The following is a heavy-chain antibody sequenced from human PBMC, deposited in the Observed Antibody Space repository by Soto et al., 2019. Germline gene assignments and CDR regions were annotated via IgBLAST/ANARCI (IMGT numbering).Heavy chain of an antibody. CDR1: GGSVSSGSYY. CDR3: ARGDDFWSGPGTY. CDR2: IYYSGST. Sequence: QVQLQESGPGLVKPSETLSLTCTVSGGSVSSGSYYWSWIRQPPGKGLEWIGYIYYSGSTNYNPALKSRVTISVDTSKNQFSLKLSSVTAADTAVYYCARGDDFWSGPGTYWGQGTLVTVSS. J-gene: IGHJ4*02. D-gene: IGHD3-3*01. V-gene: IGHV4-61*01.